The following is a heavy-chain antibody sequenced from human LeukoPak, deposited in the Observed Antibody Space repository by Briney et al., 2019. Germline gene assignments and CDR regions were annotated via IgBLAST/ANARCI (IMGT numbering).Heavy chain of an antibody. CDR1: GYTFTGYY. CDR3: ARVVVAAHYYYGMDV. CDR2: INPNSGGT. J-gene: IGHJ6*02. D-gene: IGHD2-15*01. V-gene: IGHV1-2*02. Sequence: GASVKVSCKASGYTFTGYYMHWVRQAPGQGLEWMGWINPNSGGTNYAQKFQARVTMTRDTSISTAYMELSRLRSDDTAVYYCARVVVAAHYYYGMDVWGQGTTVTVSS.